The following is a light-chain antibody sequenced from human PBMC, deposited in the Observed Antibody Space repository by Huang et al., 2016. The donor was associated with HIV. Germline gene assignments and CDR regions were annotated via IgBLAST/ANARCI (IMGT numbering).Light chain of an antibody. CDR3: QQYYSNPLT. CDR2: WAS. Sequence: DIVMTQSQDSLAVSLGERATINCKSSQSVLYRSNNKNYCAWYQQKPGQPPKLLIYWASTRESGVPERFSGGGSGTDFTLTIRSLQAEDVAVYYCQQYYSNPLTFGGGTKVEIK. V-gene: IGKV4-1*01. J-gene: IGKJ4*01. CDR1: QSVLYRSNNKNY.